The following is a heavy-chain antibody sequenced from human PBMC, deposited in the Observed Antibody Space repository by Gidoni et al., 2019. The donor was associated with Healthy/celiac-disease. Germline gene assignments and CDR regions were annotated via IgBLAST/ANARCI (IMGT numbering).Heavy chain of an antibody. CDR3: AKDPRGATPHNWFDP. J-gene: IGHJ5*02. V-gene: IGHV3-23*01. D-gene: IGHD1-26*01. CDR1: GFPFSSYA. CDR2: ISGSGGST. Sequence: EVQLLEPGGGSVQPGGSLRLSCAAPGFPFSSYAMIWVRQAPGKALEWVSAISGSGGSTYYADSVKGRFTISRDNSKNTLYLQMNSLRAEDTAVYYCAKDPRGATPHNWFDPWGQGTLVTVSS.